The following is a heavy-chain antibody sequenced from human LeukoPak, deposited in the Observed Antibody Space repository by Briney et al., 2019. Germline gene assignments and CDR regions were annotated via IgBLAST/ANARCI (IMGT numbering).Heavy chain of an antibody. CDR1: GFTFSNCD. V-gene: IGHV3-30*02. D-gene: IGHD3-16*02. J-gene: IGHJ4*02. Sequence: GGSLRLSCAASGFTFSNCDMHWVRQAPGKGLEWVAFIRYDGSNKYYADSVKGRFSISRDNSKNTLYLQMNSLRAEDTAVYYCARATSMITFGGVIVLSPFDYWGQGTLVTVSS. CDR2: IRYDGSNK. CDR3: ARATSMITFGGVIVLSPFDY.